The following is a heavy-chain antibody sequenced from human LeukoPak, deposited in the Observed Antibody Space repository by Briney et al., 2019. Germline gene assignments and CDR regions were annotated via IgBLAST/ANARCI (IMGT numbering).Heavy chain of an antibody. D-gene: IGHD3-22*01. V-gene: IGHV4-4*02. J-gene: IGHJ6*03. CDR3: ARGSTYDSSGLYYSYMDV. CDR2: IYHTGRT. CDR1: GVSISSSTW. Sequence: PSETLSLTCGVSGVSISSSTWWTWVRQPPGKGLEWIGEIYHTGRTNQNPSLQSRVTMSVDTSKNQFSLNLRSVTAADTAVYYCARGSTYDSSGLYYSYMDVWGKGTTVTISS.